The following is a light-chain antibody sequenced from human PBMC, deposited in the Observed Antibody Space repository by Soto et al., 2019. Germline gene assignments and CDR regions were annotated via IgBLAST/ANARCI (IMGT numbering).Light chain of an antibody. CDR3: QQSYLIPYT. CDR2: AAS. V-gene: IGKV1-39*01. CDR1: QSISSY. Sequence: DIQMTQSPSSLSTSVGDRVTITCRASQSISSYLNWYQQKPGKAPKLLIYAASSLQSGVPSRFSGSGGGTDFTLTISSLQPEDFATYYCQQSYLIPYTFGQGTMLDIK. J-gene: IGKJ2*01.